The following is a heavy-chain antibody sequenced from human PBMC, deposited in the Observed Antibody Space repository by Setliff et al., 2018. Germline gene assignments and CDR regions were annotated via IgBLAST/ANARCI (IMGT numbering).Heavy chain of an antibody. Sequence: SVKVSCKASGYTLSNSILSWVRQAPGQGLEWMGRLIPILGKTNYAESFQGRVLITADRSTNTVQMQLSSLRSEDTAIYYCARELRSPFWHIDYWGQGSLVTVSS. CDR1: GYTLSNSI. D-gene: IGHD3-16*01. J-gene: IGHJ4*02. CDR3: ARELRSPFWHIDY. CDR2: LIPILGKT. V-gene: IGHV1-69*08.